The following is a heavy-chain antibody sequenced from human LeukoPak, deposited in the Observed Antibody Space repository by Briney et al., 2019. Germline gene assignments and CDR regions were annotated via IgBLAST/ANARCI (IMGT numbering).Heavy chain of an antibody. CDR3: ATALAATIKGNYYFDY. D-gene: IGHD5-12*01. V-gene: IGHV1-69*04. J-gene: IGHJ4*02. CDR2: IIPILGIA. CDR1: GGTFSSYA. Sequence: SVKVSCKASGGTFSSYAISWVRQAPGQGLEWMGRIIPILGIANYAQKFQGRVTITADKSTSTAYMEMSSLRSEDTAVYYCATALAATIKGNYYFDYWGQGTLVTVSS.